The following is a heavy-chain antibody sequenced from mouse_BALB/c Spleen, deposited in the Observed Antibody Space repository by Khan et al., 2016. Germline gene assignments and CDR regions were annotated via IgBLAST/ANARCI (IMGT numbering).Heavy chain of an antibody. J-gene: IGHJ3*01. CDR3: ARGNYGDLAWFGY. CDR2: INPYIDGT. Sequence: VQLQQSGPELVKPGASVKMSCKASGYTFTSYVMHWVKQKPGQGLEWIGYINPYIDGTKYNEKFKGKATLTSDKSSSPAYMELSSLTSEDSAVXYCARGNYGDLAWFGYWGQGTLVTVSA. D-gene: IGHD2-13*01. CDR1: GYTFTSYV. V-gene: IGHV1S136*01.